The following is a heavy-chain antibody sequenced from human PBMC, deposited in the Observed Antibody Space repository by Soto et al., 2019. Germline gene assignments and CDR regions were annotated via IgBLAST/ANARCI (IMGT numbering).Heavy chain of an antibody. Sequence: VQLVESGGGLVKPGGSLRLSCAASGFTFSSFSMHWVRQPPGKGLEWVSSIPSGSAYIYYADSVKGRLSISRDNAKKSLDLQRNSRRAEDTAVYDCARDYLPRLRLLENGGQGALVNVTS. J-gene: IGHJ4*02. V-gene: IGHV3-21*01. CDR3: ARDYLPRLRLLEN. CDR1: GFTFSSFS. D-gene: IGHD5-12*01. CDR2: IPSGSAYI.